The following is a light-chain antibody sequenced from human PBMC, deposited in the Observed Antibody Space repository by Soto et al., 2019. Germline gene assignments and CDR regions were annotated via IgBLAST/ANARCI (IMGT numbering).Light chain of an antibody. CDR1: QSVSSY. J-gene: IGKJ5*01. CDR2: DAS. V-gene: IGKV3-11*01. CDR3: QQRSNWIT. Sequence: EIVLTQSPATLSLSPGERATLSCRASQSVSSYLAWYQQKPGQAPRLLIYDASNRATALPARFSGSGSGTDFTPTTSSLEPEDFADYYCQQRSNWITFGQGTRLEIK.